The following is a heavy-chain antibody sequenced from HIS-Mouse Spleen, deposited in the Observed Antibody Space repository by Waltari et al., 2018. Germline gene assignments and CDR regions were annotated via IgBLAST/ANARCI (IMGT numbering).Heavy chain of an antibody. D-gene: IGHD2-21*02. Sequence: EVQLLESGVGLVQPGGSLRLSCAVSGFPFSSYAMSCVRQAPGKGLEWVSGISGSGGSTYYADSVKGRFTISRDNSKNTLYLQMNSLRAEDTAVYYCVHSYCGGDCHDYWGQGTLVTVSS. CDR3: VHSYCGGDCHDY. V-gene: IGHV3-23*01. J-gene: IGHJ4*02. CDR2: ISGSGGST. CDR1: GFPFSSYA.